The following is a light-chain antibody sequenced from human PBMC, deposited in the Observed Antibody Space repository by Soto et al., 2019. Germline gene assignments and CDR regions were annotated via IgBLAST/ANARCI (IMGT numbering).Light chain of an antibody. V-gene: IGKV1-39*01. CDR3: QQSQSLPFT. CDR2: DAS. CDR1: QTIDRS. Sequence: DVQMTQSPPSLSASVGDGVTITCRASQTIDRSLNWYQQKPGKAPKLLIYDASNLQSGVPSRFIGSGSGPDFTLTISSLQPDDFATYYCQQSQSLPFTFGPGTKVDIK. J-gene: IGKJ3*01.